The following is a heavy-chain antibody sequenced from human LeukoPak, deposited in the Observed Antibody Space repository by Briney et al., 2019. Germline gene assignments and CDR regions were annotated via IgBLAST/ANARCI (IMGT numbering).Heavy chain of an antibody. Sequence: SETLSLTCTVSGGSISSYYWSWIRQPPGKGLEWIGYIYYSGSTNYNPSLKSRVTISVDTSKNQFSLKLSSVTAADTAVYYCARESGSSGWYDYWGQGTLVTVSS. CDR2: IYYSGST. D-gene: IGHD6-19*01. CDR3: ARESGSSGWYDY. CDR1: GGSISSYY. J-gene: IGHJ4*02. V-gene: IGHV4-59*01.